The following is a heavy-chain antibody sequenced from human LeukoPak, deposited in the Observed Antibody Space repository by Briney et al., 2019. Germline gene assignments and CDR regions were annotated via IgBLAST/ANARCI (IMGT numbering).Heavy chain of an antibody. V-gene: IGHV3-30*01. CDR3: ARLAVYCSGGSCEIDY. D-gene: IGHD2-15*01. Sequence: PGGSLRLSCAASGFTVSSNYMSWVRQAPGKGLEWVAVISYDGSNKYYADSVKGRFTISRDNSKNTLYLQMNSLRAEDTAVYYCARLAVYCSGGSCEIDYWGQGTLVTVSA. CDR2: ISYDGSNK. CDR1: GFTVSSNY. J-gene: IGHJ4*02.